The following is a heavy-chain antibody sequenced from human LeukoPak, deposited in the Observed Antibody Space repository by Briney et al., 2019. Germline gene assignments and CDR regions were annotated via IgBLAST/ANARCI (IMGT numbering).Heavy chain of an antibody. CDR3: ARDPSGWYFVDY. V-gene: IGHV3-21*01. CDR1: GFTFSSYS. J-gene: IGHJ4*02. Sequence: GGSLRLSCAASGFTFSSYSMNWVRQAPGKGVEWVSSISSSSSYIYYADSVKGRFTISRDNAKNSLYLQMNSLRAEDTAVYYCARDPSGWYFVDYWGQGTLVTVSS. D-gene: IGHD6-19*01. CDR2: ISSSSSYI.